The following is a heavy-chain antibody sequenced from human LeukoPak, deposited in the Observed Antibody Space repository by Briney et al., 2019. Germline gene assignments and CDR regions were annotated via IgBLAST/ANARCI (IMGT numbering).Heavy chain of an antibody. V-gene: IGHV3-48*04. D-gene: IGHD5-12*01. CDR1: GFTFSSYS. CDR3: ARDRDVDIVATSFDY. Sequence: GGSLRLSCAASGFTFSSYSMNWVRQAPGKGLGWVSYISSSSSTIYYADSVKGRFTIPRDNAKNSLYLQVNSLRAEDTAVYYCARDRDVDIVATSFDYWGQGTLVTVSS. J-gene: IGHJ4*02. CDR2: ISSSSSTI.